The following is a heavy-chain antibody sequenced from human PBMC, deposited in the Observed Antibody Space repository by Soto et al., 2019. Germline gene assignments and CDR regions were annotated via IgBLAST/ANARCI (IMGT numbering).Heavy chain of an antibody. Sequence: QVQLQQWGAGLLKPSETLSLTCAVYGGSFSGYYWSWIRQPPGKGLEWIGEINHSGSTNYNPSLSSRVTISVDTSKNQFSLKLSSVTAADTAVYYCAGGWYYDYVWGSYRQYNWFDPWGQGTLVTVSS. CDR2: INHSGST. J-gene: IGHJ5*02. D-gene: IGHD3-16*02. V-gene: IGHV4-34*01. CDR1: GGSFSGYY. CDR3: AGGWYYDYVWGSYRQYNWFDP.